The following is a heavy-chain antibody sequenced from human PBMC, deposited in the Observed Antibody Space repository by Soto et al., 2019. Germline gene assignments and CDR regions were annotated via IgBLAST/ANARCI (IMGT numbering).Heavy chain of an antibody. Sequence: QVQLMQSRPEVKTPGASVKLSCKASGYTFSSYVITWVRQAPGQGLEWMGWISPFNYNTNYAQKFQGRVTMTTHTSTNTAYMELRSLRSDDTAVYYCARGGRRLGWFDPWGQGNLVTVSS. D-gene: IGHD6-25*01. CDR3: ARGGRRLGWFDP. CDR1: GYTFSSYV. V-gene: IGHV1-18*01. CDR2: ISPFNYNT. J-gene: IGHJ5*02.